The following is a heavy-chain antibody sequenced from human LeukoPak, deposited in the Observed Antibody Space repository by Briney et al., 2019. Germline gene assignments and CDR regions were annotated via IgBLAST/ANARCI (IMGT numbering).Heavy chain of an antibody. CDR3: AKTAAGAYYFDY. D-gene: IGHD6-13*01. J-gene: IGHJ4*03. CDR2: ISYDGSNK. Sequence: GGSLRLSCAASGFTFDDYGMSWVRQAPGKGLEWVAVISYDGSNKYYADSVKGRFTISRDNSKNTLYLQMNSLRAEDTAVYYCAKTAAGAYYFDYWGQGTMVTVSS. V-gene: IGHV3-30*18. CDR1: GFTFDDYG.